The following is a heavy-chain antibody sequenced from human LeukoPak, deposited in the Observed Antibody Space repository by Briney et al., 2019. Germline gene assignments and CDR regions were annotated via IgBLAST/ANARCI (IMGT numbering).Heavy chain of an antibody. CDR2: ITTGSSYI. J-gene: IGHJ6*03. V-gene: IGHV3-21*06. Sequence: GGSLRLSCAASGFTFSIYGMHWVRQAPGKGLEWVSSITTGSSYIYYADSVRGRFSVSRDNAKNSLYLEMNSLRAEDTAVYYCARVEATTARSYYYYYMDVWGKGTTVTVSS. CDR3: ARVEATTARSYYYYYMDV. D-gene: IGHD1-1*01. CDR1: GFTFSIYG.